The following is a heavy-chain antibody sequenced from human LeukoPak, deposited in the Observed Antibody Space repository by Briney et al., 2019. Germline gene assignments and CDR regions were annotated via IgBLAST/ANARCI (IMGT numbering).Heavy chain of an antibody. CDR1: GYTFTSYA. J-gene: IGHJ6*02. Sequence: ASVKVSCKASGYTFTSYAMHWVRQAPGQRLEWMGWINAGNGNTKYSQKFQGRVTITRDTSASTAYMELSSLRSEDTAVYYCAKCLSGGYGMDVWGQGTTVTVSS. CDR2: INAGNGNT. CDR3: AKCLSGGYGMDV. V-gene: IGHV1-3*01. D-gene: IGHD1-26*01.